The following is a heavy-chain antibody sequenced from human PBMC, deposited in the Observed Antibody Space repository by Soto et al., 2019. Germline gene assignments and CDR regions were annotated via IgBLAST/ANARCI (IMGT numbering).Heavy chain of an antibody. J-gene: IGHJ3*02. CDR3: AREHCSGGSCPLEAFDI. CDR2: IWYDGSNK. V-gene: IGHV3-33*01. D-gene: IGHD2-15*01. CDR1: GFTFSSYG. Sequence: GGSLRLSCAASGFTFSSYGMHWVRQAPGKGLEWVAVIWYDGSNKYYADSVKGRFTISRDNSKNSLYLQMNSLRAEDTAVYYCAREHCSGGSCPLEAFDIWGKGTMVTLSS.